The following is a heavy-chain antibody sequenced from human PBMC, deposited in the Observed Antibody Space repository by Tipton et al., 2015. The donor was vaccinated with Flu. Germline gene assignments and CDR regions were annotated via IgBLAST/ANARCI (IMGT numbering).Heavy chain of an antibody. J-gene: IGHJ4*02. CDR2: IYYSGST. CDR1: GGSISSSSYY. V-gene: IGHV4-39*07. CDR3: ARCYYDSSGYKLFDY. D-gene: IGHD3-22*01. Sequence: TLSLTCTVSGGSISSSSYYWGWIRQPPGKGLEWIGSIYYSGSTYYNPSLKSRVTISVDTSKNQFSLKLSSVTAADTAVYYCARCYYDSSGYKLFDYWGQGTLVTVSS.